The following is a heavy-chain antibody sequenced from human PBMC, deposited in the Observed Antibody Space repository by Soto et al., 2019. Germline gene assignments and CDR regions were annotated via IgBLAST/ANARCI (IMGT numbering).Heavy chain of an antibody. V-gene: IGHV4-34*01. CDR3: ARDVLRFLESPYYYYGMDV. Sequence: SETLSLTCAVYGGSFSGYYWSWIRQPPGKGLEWIGEINHSGSTNYNPSLKSRVTISVDTSKNQFSLKLSSVTAADTAVYYCARDVLRFLESPYYYYGMDVWGQGTTVTVSS. CDR2: INHSGST. D-gene: IGHD3-3*01. CDR1: GGSFSGYY. J-gene: IGHJ6*02.